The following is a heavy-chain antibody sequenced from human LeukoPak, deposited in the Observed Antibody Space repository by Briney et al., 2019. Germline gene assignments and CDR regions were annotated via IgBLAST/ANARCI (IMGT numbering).Heavy chain of an antibody. Sequence: GRSLRLCCAASGFTFSSYAMHWVRQAAGKGLEWVAVISYDGSNKYYADSVKGRFTISRDNSKNTLYLQMNSLRAEDTAVYYCARDGGRDWFDPWGQGTLVTVSS. CDR3: ARDGGRDWFDP. CDR1: GFTFSSYA. V-gene: IGHV3-30-3*01. CDR2: ISYDGSNK. D-gene: IGHD3-16*01. J-gene: IGHJ5*02.